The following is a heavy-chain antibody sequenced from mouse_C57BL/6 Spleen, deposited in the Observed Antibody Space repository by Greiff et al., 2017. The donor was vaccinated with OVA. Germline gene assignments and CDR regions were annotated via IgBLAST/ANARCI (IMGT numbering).Heavy chain of an antibody. J-gene: IGHJ4*01. D-gene: IGHD1-1*01. Sequence: EVNVVESGGGLVKPGGSLKLSCAASGFTFSSYAMSWVRQTPEKRLEWVATISDGGSYTYYPDNVKGRFNISRDNAKNNLYLQMSHLKSEDTAMYYCARGDYYGSSYVGYAMDYWGQGTSVTVSS. CDR2: ISDGGSYT. V-gene: IGHV5-4*03. CDR3: ARGDYYGSSYVGYAMDY. CDR1: GFTFSSYA.